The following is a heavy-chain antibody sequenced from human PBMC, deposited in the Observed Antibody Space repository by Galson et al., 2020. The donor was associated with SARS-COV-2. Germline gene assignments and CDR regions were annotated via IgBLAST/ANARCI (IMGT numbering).Heavy chain of an antibody. CDR2: IYSGGNT. V-gene: IGHV3-66*01. CDR3: ARDGFSSSRFDP. CDR1: GFTVSSTY. J-gene: IGHJ5*02. D-gene: IGHD6-19*01. Sequence: GESLKISCAASGFTVSSTYMSWVRQAPGKGLEWVSLIYSGGNTYYADSVKGRFTISRDNSKNTLYLQMNSLRAEDTAVYYCARDGFSSSRFDPWGQGTLVTVSS.